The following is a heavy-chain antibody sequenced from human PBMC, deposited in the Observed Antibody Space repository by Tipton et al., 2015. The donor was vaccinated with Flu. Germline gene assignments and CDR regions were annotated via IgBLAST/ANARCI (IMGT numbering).Heavy chain of an antibody. J-gene: IGHJ4*02. V-gene: IGHV4-39*01. CDR3: ARLSYYDVDLKNFYFDY. CDR1: SGSIRSTNYF. D-gene: IGHD3-10*02. CDR2: IYPSGTT. Sequence: TLSLTCTVSSGSIRSTNYFCAWIRQPPGKRLELIGSIYPSGTTYYNPSLKSRVTISVDTSKSQFSLMRSSVTAADTAVYYCARLSYYDVDLKNFYFDYWGQGALVTVSS.